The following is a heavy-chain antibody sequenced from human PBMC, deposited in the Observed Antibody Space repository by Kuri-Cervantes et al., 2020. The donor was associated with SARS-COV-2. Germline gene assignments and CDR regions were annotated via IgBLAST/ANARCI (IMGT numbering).Heavy chain of an antibody. D-gene: IGHD6-13*01. J-gene: IGHJ4*02. CDR1: GYSITNGYY. Sequence: GSLRLSCSVSGYSITNGYYWGWIRQPPGKGLEWIGSDYYSGSTDYNPSLKSRVTISVDTSKNQFSLKLSSVTAADTAVYYCARDSRVGIAAAGLYYWGQGTLVTVSS. CDR3: ARDSRVGIAAAGLYY. CDR2: DYYSGST. V-gene: IGHV4-38-2*02.